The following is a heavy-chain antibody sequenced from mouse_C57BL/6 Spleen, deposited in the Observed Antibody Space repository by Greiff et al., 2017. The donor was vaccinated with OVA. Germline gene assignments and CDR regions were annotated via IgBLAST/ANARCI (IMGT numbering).Heavy chain of an antibody. Sequence: DVKLVESGGDLVKPGGSLKLSCAASGFTFSSYGMSWVRQTPDKRLEWVATISSGGSYTYYPDSVKGRFTISRDNAKNTLYLQMSSLKSEDTAMYYCARGMVTTDKAWFAYWGQGTLVTVSA. CDR2: ISSGGSYT. CDR3: ARGMVTTDKAWFAY. CDR1: GFTFSSYG. J-gene: IGHJ3*01. V-gene: IGHV5-6*02. D-gene: IGHD2-2*01.